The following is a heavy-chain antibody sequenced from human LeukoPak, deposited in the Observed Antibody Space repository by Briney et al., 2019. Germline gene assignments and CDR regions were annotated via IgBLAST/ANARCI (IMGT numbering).Heavy chain of an antibody. CDR1: GFTFSKYW. CDR2: INTDGTVA. Sequence: GGSLRLSCAASGFTFSKYWMLWVRQAPGKGLESVSRINTDGTVATYADSVKGRFTVSRDYADNTMFLQMNSVRDEDTAVYYCATKQWLAPPPDSWGQGTPVTVSS. V-gene: IGHV3-74*01. CDR3: ATKQWLAPPPDS. J-gene: IGHJ4*02. D-gene: IGHD6-19*01.